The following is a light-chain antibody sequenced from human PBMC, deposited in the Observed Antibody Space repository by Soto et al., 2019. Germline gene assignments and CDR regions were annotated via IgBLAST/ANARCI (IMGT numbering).Light chain of an antibody. CDR2: AAS. V-gene: IGKV3-20*01. CDR3: QQQGT. Sequence: EIVLTQSPGTLSLSPGERATLSCRASQFLSSSYVVWYQQKPGQAPRLLIYAASRRATGIPDRFSGSGSATEYTLTISRLEPEDFAVYYCQQQGTFGQGTSLEIK. CDR1: QFLSSSY. J-gene: IGKJ2*01.